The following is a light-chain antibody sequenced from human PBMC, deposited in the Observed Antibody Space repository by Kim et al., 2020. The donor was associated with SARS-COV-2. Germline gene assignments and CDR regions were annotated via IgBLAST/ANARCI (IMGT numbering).Light chain of an antibody. J-gene: IGLJ2*01. CDR2: GNS. V-gene: IGLV1-40*01. CDR1: SSNIGAGYD. Sequence: QSVLTQPPSVSGAPGQRVTTSCTGSSSNIGAGYDVHWYQQLPGTAPKLLIYGNSNRPSGVPDRFSGSKSGTSASLAITGLQAEDEADYYCQSYDSSLSVHVVFGGGTQLTVL. CDR3: QSYDSSLSVHVV.